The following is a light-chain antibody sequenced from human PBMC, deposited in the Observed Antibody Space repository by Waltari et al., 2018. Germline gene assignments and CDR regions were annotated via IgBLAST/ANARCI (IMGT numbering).Light chain of an antibody. Sequence: SYELTQPPSVSVSPGQTASIPCPGAQLGNKYVSWYQQKPGQSPVLIIYQDTKRPSGIPERLSGSNSGNTATLTISGTQVMDEGDYYCQAWDTISAGLGGGTKLTVL. CDR2: QDT. J-gene: IGLJ2*01. CDR1: QLGNKY. CDR3: QAWDTISAG. V-gene: IGLV3-1*01.